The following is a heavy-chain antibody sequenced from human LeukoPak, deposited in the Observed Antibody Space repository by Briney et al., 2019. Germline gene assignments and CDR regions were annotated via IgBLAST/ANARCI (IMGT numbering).Heavy chain of an antibody. D-gene: IGHD1-26*01. CDR3: ASGGIYYGAAFDF. Sequence: GGPLRLSCAASGFTFSSYGMHWVRQAPGKGLEWVAFIRYDGSNKYYADSVKGRFTISRDNAKNSLYLQMNSLRAEDTALYYCASGGIYYGAAFDFWGQGTLVTVSS. CDR2: IRYDGSNK. V-gene: IGHV3-30*02. J-gene: IGHJ4*02. CDR1: GFTFSSYG.